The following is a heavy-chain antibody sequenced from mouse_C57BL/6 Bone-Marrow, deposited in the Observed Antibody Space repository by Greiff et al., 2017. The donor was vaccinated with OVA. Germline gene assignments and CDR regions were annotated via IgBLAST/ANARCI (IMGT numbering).Heavy chain of an antibody. Sequence: EVHLVESGGGLVKPGGSLKLSCAASGFTFSSYAMSWVRQTPVKRLEWVATISDGGSYTYYPDNVKGRFTISRDNAKNNLYLQMSHLKSEDTAMYYCAGVLRYFDVWGTGTTVTVSS. V-gene: IGHV5-4*01. D-gene: IGHD1-1*01. J-gene: IGHJ1*03. CDR3: AGVLRYFDV. CDR2: ISDGGSYT. CDR1: GFTFSSYA.